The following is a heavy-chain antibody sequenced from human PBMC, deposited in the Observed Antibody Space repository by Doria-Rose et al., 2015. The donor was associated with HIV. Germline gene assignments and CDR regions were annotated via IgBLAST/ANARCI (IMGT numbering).Heavy chain of an antibody. J-gene: IGHJ4*02. V-gene: IGHV2-26*01. CDR3: ARIKSSRWYHKYYFDF. Sequence: QVTLKESGPVLVKPAETLTLTCTVSGVSLSSPGMGVSWIRQPPGKALEWLANTFSDDERSYKTSLKSILTISRATSKSQVFLTMTDMDPVDTATYYCARIKSSRWYHKYYFDFWGQGTLVIVSA. CDR2: TFSDDER. CDR1: GVSLSSPGMG. D-gene: IGHD6-13*01.